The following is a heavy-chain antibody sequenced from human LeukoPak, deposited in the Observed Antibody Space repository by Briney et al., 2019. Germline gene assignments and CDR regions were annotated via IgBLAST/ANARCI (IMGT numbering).Heavy chain of an antibody. CDR2: ISAYNGNT. J-gene: IGHJ4*02. V-gene: IGHV1-18*01. Sequence: ASVKVSCKASGYTFTSYGISWVRQAPGQGLEWMGWISAYNGNTNYAQKLQGRVTMTTDTSTSTAYMELRSLRSDDTAVYYCARDLPLLVDTAIHDYWGQATLVTVSS. D-gene: IGHD5-18*01. CDR3: ARDLPLLVDTAIHDY. CDR1: GYTFTSYG.